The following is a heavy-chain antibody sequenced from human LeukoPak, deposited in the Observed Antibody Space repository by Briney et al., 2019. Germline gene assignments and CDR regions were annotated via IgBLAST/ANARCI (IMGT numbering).Heavy chain of an antibody. CDR3: ARIWSGYYTDDY. CDR1: GYTFTGYY. CDR2: INPNSGGT. Sequence: GASVKVSCKASGYTFTGYYMHWVRQAPGRGLEWMGRINPNSGGTNYAQKFQGRVTMTRDTSISTAYMELSRLRSDDTAVYYCARIWSGYYTDDYWGQGTLVTVSS. D-gene: IGHD3-3*01. J-gene: IGHJ4*02. V-gene: IGHV1-2*06.